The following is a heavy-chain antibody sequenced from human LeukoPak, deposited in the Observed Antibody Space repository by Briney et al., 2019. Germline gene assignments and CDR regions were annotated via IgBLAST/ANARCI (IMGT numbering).Heavy chain of an antibody. CDR3: TKAGIAVPATPDY. J-gene: IGHJ4*02. V-gene: IGHV3-23*01. D-gene: IGHD6-19*01. CDR1: GFTFSSYA. Sequence: GGSLRLSCAASGFTFSSYAMNWVRQAPGKGLEWVSVISSSGGSTHYADSVKGRFIISRDNSKNTLYLQMNSLRAEDTAVYYCTKAGIAVPATPDYWGQGTLVTVSS. CDR2: ISSSGGST.